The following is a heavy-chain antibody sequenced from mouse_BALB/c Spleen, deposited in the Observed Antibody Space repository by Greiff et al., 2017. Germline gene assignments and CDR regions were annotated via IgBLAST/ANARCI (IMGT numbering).Heavy chain of an antibody. V-gene: IGHV2-2*02. Sequence: QVQLKQSGPGLVQPSQSLSITCTVSGFSLTSYGVHWVRQSPGKGLEWLGVIWSGGSTDYNAAFISRLSISKDNSKSQVFFKMNSLQANDTAIYYCARRRYGNHEGYAMDYWGQGTSVTVSS. J-gene: IGHJ4*01. CDR1: GFSLTSYG. D-gene: IGHD2-1*01. CDR3: ARRRYGNHEGYAMDY. CDR2: IWSGGST.